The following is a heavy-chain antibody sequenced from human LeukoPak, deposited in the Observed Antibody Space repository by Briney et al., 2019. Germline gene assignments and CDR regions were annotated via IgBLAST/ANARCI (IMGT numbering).Heavy chain of an antibody. D-gene: IGHD6-19*01. CDR1: GLTFSSYE. V-gene: IGHV3-48*03. J-gene: IGHJ4*02. CDR2: ISSSGSTK. CDR3: ARDLVGSGWYGAD. Sequence: PGGSLRLSCAASGLTFSSYEMNWVRQAPGKGLEWVSYISSSGSTKYYADSVKGRFTISRDNAKNSLYLQMNSLRAEDTAVYYCARDLVGSGWYGADWGQGTLVTVSS.